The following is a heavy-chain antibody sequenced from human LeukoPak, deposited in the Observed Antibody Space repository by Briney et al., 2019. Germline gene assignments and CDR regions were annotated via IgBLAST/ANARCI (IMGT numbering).Heavy chain of an antibody. Sequence: GGSLRLSCAASGFTFSNYGMHWVRQAPGKGLEWVSFIRYDGGNKDYADSVKGRFTISRDNSKNTLYLQMNSLRAEDTAVYYCARGSSVDYYYDSSGDHWGQGTLVTVSS. CDR1: GFTFSNYG. CDR2: IRYDGGNK. D-gene: IGHD3-22*01. J-gene: IGHJ4*02. V-gene: IGHV3-30*02. CDR3: ARGSSVDYYYDSSGDH.